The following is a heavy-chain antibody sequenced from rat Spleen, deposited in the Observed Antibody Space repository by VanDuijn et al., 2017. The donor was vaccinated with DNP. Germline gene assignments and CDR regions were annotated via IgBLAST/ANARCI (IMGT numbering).Heavy chain of an antibody. CDR3: ARHGATHYAMDA. Sequence: EVQLVESGGGLVQPGKSLKLSCAASGFTFSHYYMAWVRQAPTKGLEWVASISPSGGSTYYRDSVKGRFTVSRDNAKSSLYLQMDSLRSEDTATYYCARHGATHYAMDAWGQGTSVTVSS. CDR2: ISPSGGST. V-gene: IGHV5-25*01. J-gene: IGHJ4*01. CDR1: GFTFSHYY. D-gene: IGHD1-3*01.